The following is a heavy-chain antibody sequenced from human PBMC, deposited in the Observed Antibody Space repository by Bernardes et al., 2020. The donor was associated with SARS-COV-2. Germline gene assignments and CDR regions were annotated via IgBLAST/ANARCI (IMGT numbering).Heavy chain of an antibody. J-gene: IGHJ4*02. V-gene: IGHV3-23*01. Sequence: WGSLRLSCAASGFTFSSYAMSWVRQAPGKGLEWVSAISCSGGSTYYADSVKGRFTISRDNSKNMLYLQMNSLRAEDTAVYYCAKVRQLGYFDYWGQGTLVTVTS. CDR2: ISCSGGST. CDR1: GFTFSSYA. CDR3: AKVRQLGYFDY. D-gene: IGHD2-15*01.